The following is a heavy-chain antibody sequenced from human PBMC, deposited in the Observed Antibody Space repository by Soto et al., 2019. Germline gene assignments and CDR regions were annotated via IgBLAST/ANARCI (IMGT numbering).Heavy chain of an antibody. J-gene: IGHJ6*02. CDR2: IWYDGSNK. CDR3: ARDVFALTVYYYYGMDV. Sequence: GGSLRLSCAASGFTFSSYGMHWVRQAPGKGLEWVAVIWYDGSNKYYADSVKGRFTISRDNSKNTLYLQMNSLRAEDTAVYYCARDVFALTVYYYYGMDVWGQGTTVTVSS. V-gene: IGHV3-33*01. CDR1: GFTFSSYG. D-gene: IGHD4-4*01.